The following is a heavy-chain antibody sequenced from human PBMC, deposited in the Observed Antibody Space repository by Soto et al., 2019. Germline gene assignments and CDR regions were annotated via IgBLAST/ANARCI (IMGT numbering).Heavy chain of an antibody. CDR3: ARDYYDILTGYTGPNYYGMDV. Sequence: ASVKVSCKASGYTFTSYYMHWVRQAPGQGLEWMGIINPSGGSTGYAQKFQGRVTMTRDTSTSTVYMELSSLRSEDTAVYYCARDYYDILTGYTGPNYYGMDVWGQGTTVTVSS. CDR2: INPSGGST. V-gene: IGHV1-46*01. CDR1: GYTFTSYY. D-gene: IGHD3-9*01. J-gene: IGHJ6*02.